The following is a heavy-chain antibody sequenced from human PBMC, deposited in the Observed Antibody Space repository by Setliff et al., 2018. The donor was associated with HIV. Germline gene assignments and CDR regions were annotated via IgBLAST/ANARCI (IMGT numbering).Heavy chain of an antibody. CDR1: GGSIGHHY. V-gene: IGHV4-59*11. CDR3: ARSYYDFWNGLPRSFDI. J-gene: IGHJ3*02. CDR2: VYYSGST. D-gene: IGHD3-3*01. Sequence: SETLSLICTVSGGSIGHHYWSWIRQSPGRGFEWIGYVYYSGSTNYKPSLTGRVTISIDTSSNQFSLNLTSVTSADTAIYYCARSYYDFWNGLPRSFDIWGQGTLVTVSS.